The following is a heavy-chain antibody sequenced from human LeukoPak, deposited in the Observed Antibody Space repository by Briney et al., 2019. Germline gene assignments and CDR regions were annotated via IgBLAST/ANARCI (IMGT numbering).Heavy chain of an antibody. Sequence: ASVKVSCKASGGTFSNYGINWVRQAPGQGLEWMGGIVPIFGTANYAQKFQGRVTITADKSTSTAYMELSSLRSEETAVYYCARDIGLELKNWFDPWGQGTLVTVSS. CDR1: GGTFSNYG. CDR3: ARDIGLELKNWFDP. D-gene: IGHD1-7*01. CDR2: IVPIFGTA. J-gene: IGHJ5*02. V-gene: IGHV1-69*06.